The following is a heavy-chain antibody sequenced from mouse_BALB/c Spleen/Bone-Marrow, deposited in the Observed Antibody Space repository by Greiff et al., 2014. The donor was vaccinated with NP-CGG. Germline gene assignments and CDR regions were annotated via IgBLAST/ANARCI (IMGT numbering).Heavy chain of an antibody. J-gene: IGHJ4*01. CDR2: ISDGGSYT. CDR1: GFTFSDYY. D-gene: IGHD2-1*01. Sequence: DVQLQESGGGLVMPGGSLKLSCAASGFTFSDYYMYWVRQTPEKRLEWVATISDGGSYTYYPDSVKGRFTISRDNAKNNLYLQVSSLKSEDTAMYYCARGGNYGAMDYWGQGTSVTVSS. CDR3: ARGGNYGAMDY. V-gene: IGHV5-4*02.